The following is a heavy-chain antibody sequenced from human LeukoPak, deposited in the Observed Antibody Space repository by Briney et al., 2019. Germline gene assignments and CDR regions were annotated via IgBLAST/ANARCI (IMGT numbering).Heavy chain of an antibody. J-gene: IGHJ4*02. D-gene: IGHD3-16*01. CDR2: IYYSGST. Sequence: SETLSLTCTVSGDSVSGISFYWSWIRQPPGKGLEWIGYIYYSGSTDYNPSLKSRVTMSLDTSKNQFSLNLNSVTAADTAVYYCARAVITFGAAVAKGFDSWGQGTLVTVSS. V-gene: IGHV4-61*01. CDR3: ARAVITFGAAVAKGFDS. CDR1: GDSVSGISFY.